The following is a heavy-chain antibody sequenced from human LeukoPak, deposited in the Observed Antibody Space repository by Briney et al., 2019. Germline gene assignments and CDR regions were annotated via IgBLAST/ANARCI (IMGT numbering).Heavy chain of an antibody. CDR3: ARDFPMITMVRGVPDAFDI. Sequence: GGSLRLSCAASGFTFSSYEMNWVRQAPGEGLEWVSYISSSGSTIYYGDSVKGGFTISRDHAKISLYLQMDSLRAEDTAVYYCARDFPMITMVRGVPDAFDIWGRGTMVTVSS. J-gene: IGHJ3*02. D-gene: IGHD3-10*01. CDR2: ISSSGSTI. V-gene: IGHV3-48*03. CDR1: GFTFSSYE.